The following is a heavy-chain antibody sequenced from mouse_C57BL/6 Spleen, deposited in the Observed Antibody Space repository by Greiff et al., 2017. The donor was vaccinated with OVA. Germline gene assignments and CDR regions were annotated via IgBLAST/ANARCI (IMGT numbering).Heavy chain of an antibody. D-gene: IGHD2-1*01. V-gene: IGHV1-55*01. Sequence: VQLQQPGAELVQPGASVKMSCKASGYTFNSYWINWVKQRPGQGLEWIGDIYPGSGSTKYNEKFKSKATLTVDTSSSTAYMQLISLTSEDSAVYYLARYGNYVYFDVWRTGTTVTLSS. CDR1: GYTFNSYW. J-gene: IGHJ1*03. CDR2: IYPGSGST. CDR3: ARYGNYVYFDV.